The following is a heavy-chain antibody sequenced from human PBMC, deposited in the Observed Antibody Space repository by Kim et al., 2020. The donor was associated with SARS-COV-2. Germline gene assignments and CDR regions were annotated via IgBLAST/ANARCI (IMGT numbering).Heavy chain of an antibody. CDR3: ARASATRIFDS. CDR2: IYNSGNS. V-gene: IGHV4-61*01. J-gene: IGHJ4*02. Sequence: SETLSLTCTVSGGSVSSGSNYWSWIRQPPGKGLEWIGNIYNSGNSNYNPSLKSRVTISVDTSKNQFSLKLSSVTAADTAVYYCARASATRIFDSWGQGTLVSVSS. D-gene: IGHD1-1*01. CDR1: GGSVSSGSNY.